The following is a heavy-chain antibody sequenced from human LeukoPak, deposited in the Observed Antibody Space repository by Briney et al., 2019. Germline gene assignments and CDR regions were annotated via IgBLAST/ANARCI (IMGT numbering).Heavy chain of an antibody. J-gene: IGHJ4*02. CDR3: ALWKYGNSPLDF. CDR2: ISSSGSTI. Sequence: GGSLRLSCAASGFTFSGYEMNWVRQAPGKGLEWVSCISSSGSTIYYADSVKGRFTISRDNAKNSLYLHMNSLRAEDTAVYYCALWKYGNSPLDFWGQGTLVTVSS. CDR1: GFTFSGYE. V-gene: IGHV3-48*03. D-gene: IGHD6-6*01.